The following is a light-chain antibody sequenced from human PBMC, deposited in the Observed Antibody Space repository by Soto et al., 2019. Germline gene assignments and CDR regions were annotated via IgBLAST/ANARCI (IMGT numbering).Light chain of an antibody. Sequence: QSALTQPASVSGSPGQSITISCTGSSSDVGEYNYVAWYQQHPDKAPKLMIFDVSSRPSGVSNRFSGSKSGSTASLTISGLQAEDEADYFCSSYSSSGTLDVFGTGTKLTVL. J-gene: IGLJ1*01. CDR3: SSYSSSGTLDV. CDR1: SSDVGEYNY. CDR2: DVS. V-gene: IGLV2-14*03.